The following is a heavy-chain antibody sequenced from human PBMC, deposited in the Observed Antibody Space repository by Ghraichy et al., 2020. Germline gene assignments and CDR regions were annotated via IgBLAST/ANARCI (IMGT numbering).Heavy chain of an antibody. J-gene: IGHJ4*02. CDR1: GFTFSTYA. CDR2: ISYDGSSK. Sequence: GGSLRLSCAASGFTFSTYAMHWVRQAPGKGLEWVSVISYDGSSKYYADSVKGRFTISRDNSKDTLYLQMNSLRAEDTAVYYCAREAHYSDTNGWYYVFYWRQGTLLTVSS. CDR3: AREAHYSDTNGWYYVFY. D-gene: IGHD6-19*01. V-gene: IGHV3-30*04.